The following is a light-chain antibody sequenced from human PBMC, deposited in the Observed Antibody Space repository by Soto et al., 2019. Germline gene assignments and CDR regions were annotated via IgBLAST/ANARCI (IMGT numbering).Light chain of an antibody. V-gene: IGLV6-57*01. CDR1: SGSIASNY. CDR3: QSYDGYNQDI. CDR2: EDN. J-gene: IGLJ2*01. Sequence: NFMLTQPHSVSESPGKTVTISCTRSSGSIASNYVQWYQQRPGSSPTTVIYEDNQRPSGVPDRFSGSIDSSSNSASLTISGMKTEDEADYYCQSYDGYNQDIFGGGTKLTVL.